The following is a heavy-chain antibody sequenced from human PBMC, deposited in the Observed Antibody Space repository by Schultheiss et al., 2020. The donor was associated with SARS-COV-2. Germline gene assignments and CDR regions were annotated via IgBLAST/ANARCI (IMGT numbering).Heavy chain of an antibody. Sequence: ASVKVSCKASGYTFTSYYMHWVRQAPGQGLEWMGIINPSGGSTSYAQKFQGRVTMTRDTSTSTVYMELSSLRSEDTAVYYCAREEIAARLRPVLTEEAFDIWGQGTMVTVSS. CDR3: AREEIAARLRPVLTEEAFDI. CDR2: INPSGGST. D-gene: IGHD6-6*01. J-gene: IGHJ3*02. CDR1: GYTFTSYY. V-gene: IGHV1-46*01.